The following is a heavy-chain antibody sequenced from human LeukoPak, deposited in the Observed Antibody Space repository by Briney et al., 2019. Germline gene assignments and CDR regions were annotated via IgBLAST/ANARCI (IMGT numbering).Heavy chain of an antibody. CDR2: INPDSGGT. CDR3: ARSGGYCVGTTCYSLFNWFDP. J-gene: IGHJ5*02. Sequence: GASVKVSCKASGYTFTGYYIHWVRQAPGQGLEWLGWINPDSGGTDYAQKFRGRVTMTRDTSISTAYMELSRLTSDDTAVYYCARSGGYCVGTTCYSLFNWFDPWGRGALVTVSS. V-gene: IGHV1-2*02. CDR1: GYTFTGYY. D-gene: IGHD2-15*01.